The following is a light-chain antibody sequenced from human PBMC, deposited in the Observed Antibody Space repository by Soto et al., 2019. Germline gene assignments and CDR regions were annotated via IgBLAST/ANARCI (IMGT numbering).Light chain of an antibody. CDR3: QHYNNWPFT. CDR1: QSVSSN. J-gene: IGKJ2*01. CDR2: GAS. V-gene: IGKV3-15*01. Sequence: EIMMTQSPATLSVSPGERATLSCWASQSVSSNLAWYQQRPGQAPRLLIYGASTRAAGIPARFSGSGSGTDFTLTISGLQSEDSAVYYCQHYNNWPFTFGQGTKLEIK.